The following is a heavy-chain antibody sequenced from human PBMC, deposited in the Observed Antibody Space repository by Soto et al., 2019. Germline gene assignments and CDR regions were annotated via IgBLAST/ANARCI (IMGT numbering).Heavy chain of an antibody. J-gene: IGHJ4*02. CDR1: GFTFSSYA. Sequence: HPGGLRLSCAASGFTFSSYAMHWVRQAPGKGLEWVAVISYDGSNKYYADSVKGRFTISRDNSKNTLYLQMNSLRAEDTAVYYCARGYCSGGSCYACDYWGQGTLVTVSS. CDR3: ARGYCSGGSCYACDY. V-gene: IGHV3-30-3*01. CDR2: ISYDGSNK. D-gene: IGHD2-15*01.